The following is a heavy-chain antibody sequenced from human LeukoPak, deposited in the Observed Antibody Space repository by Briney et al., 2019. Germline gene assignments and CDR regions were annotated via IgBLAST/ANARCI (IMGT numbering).Heavy chain of an antibody. Sequence: SETLSLTCTVSGGSISTYYWTWLRQPPGKGLEWIGYIYYSSSTNYNPSLKSRVTISVDTSKNQFSLKLSSVTAADTAVYYCARGGPGSGWYRNYFDYWGQGTLVTVSS. V-gene: IGHV4-59*12. D-gene: IGHD6-19*01. CDR1: GGSISTYY. J-gene: IGHJ4*02. CDR2: IYYSSST. CDR3: ARGGPGSGWYRNYFDY.